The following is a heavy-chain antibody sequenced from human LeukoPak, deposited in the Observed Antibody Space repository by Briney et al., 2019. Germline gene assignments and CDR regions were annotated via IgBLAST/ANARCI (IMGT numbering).Heavy chain of an antibody. J-gene: IGHJ4*02. Sequence: GGSLRPSCAASGFTFSSYSMNWVRQAPGKGLEWVSSISSSSSYIYYADSVKGRFTISRDNAKNSLYLQMNSLRAEDTAVYYCARDQGTTVTRFDYWGQGTLVTVSS. CDR3: ARDQGTTVTRFDY. V-gene: IGHV3-21*01. CDR1: GFTFSSYS. D-gene: IGHD4-17*01. CDR2: ISSSSSYI.